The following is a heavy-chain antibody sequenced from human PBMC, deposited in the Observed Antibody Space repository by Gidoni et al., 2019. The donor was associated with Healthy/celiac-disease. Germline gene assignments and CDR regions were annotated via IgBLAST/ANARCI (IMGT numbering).Heavy chain of an antibody. D-gene: IGHD3-9*01. Sequence: QVQLQQWGAGLLKPSETLSLTCAVYGGSFSGYYWSWIRQPPGKGLEWIGEINHSGSTNYNPSLKSRVTISVDTSKNQFSLKLSSVTAADTAVYYCARGPKYYDILTGYYQYYYYYGMDVWGQGTTVTVSS. CDR2: INHSGST. CDR1: GGSFSGYY. J-gene: IGHJ6*02. V-gene: IGHV4-34*01. CDR3: ARGPKYYDILTGYYQYYYYYGMDV.